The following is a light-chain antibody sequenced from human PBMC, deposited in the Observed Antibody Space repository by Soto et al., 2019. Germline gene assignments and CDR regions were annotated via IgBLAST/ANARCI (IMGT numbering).Light chain of an antibody. Sequence: DIHMSQSPSSLSASVGDRVTVTCRASQSISSYLNWYQQKPGRAPKLLIFEKSTLLYGVPSRFSGSGSGTDFTLTISSLQPEDFATYYCQQLNSYPRTFGQGTKVDI. CDR1: QSISSY. J-gene: IGKJ2*01. V-gene: IGKV1-9*01. CDR2: EKS. CDR3: QQLNSYPRT.